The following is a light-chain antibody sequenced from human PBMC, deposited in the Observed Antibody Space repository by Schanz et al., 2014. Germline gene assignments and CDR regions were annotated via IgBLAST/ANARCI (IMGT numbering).Light chain of an antibody. V-gene: IGLV4-69*01. J-gene: IGLJ3*02. CDR1: SGHISYD. CDR2: LNSDGSH. Sequence: QLVLTQSPSASASLGASVKLTCTLSSGHISYDIAWHQQQPEKGPRYLMKLNSDGSHKKGDGIPDRFSGSSSGAERYLTXXXXQSEDEADYYCQTWGTGNPVLGGGTKLTVL. CDR3: QTWGTGNPV.